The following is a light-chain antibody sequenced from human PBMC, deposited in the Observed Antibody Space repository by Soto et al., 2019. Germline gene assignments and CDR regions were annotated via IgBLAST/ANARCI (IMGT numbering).Light chain of an antibody. J-gene: IGKJ4*01. CDR2: DAS. V-gene: IGKV3-11*01. CDR3: QQGAVWPPIT. CDR1: QSVSSY. Sequence: EILVTQSPATLSLSPGERATLSCRASQSVSSYLAWYQQRPGQAPRLLIYDASNRATGIPARFSGSVSGTDFTLTISSLEPEDLAVYYCQQGAVWPPITFGGGTKVEI.